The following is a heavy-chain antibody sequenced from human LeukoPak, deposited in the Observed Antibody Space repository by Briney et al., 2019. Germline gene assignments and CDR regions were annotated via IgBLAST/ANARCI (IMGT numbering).Heavy chain of an antibody. Sequence: PSETPSLTCTVSGGSISSYYWSWIRQPPGKGLEWIGYIYYSGSTNYNPSLKSRVTISVDTSKNQFSLKLSSVTAADTAVYYCARLRSSSSGSYYYYYGMDVWGQGTTVTVSS. CDR3: ARLRSSSSGSYYYYYGMDV. CDR2: IYYSGST. CDR1: GGSISSYY. V-gene: IGHV4-59*08. D-gene: IGHD6-13*01. J-gene: IGHJ6*02.